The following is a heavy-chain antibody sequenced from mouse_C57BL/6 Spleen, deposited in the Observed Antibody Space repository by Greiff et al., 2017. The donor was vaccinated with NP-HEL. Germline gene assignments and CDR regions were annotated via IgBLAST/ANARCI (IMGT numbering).Heavy chain of an antibody. J-gene: IGHJ1*03. CDR3: ARGGTTVVGENV. D-gene: IGHD1-1*01. CDR2: IDPSDSET. Sequence: QVQLQQPGAELVRPGSSVKLSCKASGYTFTSYWMHWVKQRPIQGLEWIGNIDPSDSETHYNQKFKDKATLTVDKSSSTAYMQLSSLTSEDSAVYYCARGGTTVVGENVWGTGTTVTVSS. CDR1: GYTFTSYW. V-gene: IGHV1-52*01.